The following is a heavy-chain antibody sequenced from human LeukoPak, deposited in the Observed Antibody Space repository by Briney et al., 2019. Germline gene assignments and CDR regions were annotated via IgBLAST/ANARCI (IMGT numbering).Heavy chain of an antibody. D-gene: IGHD3-10*01. J-gene: IGHJ5*02. CDR1: GGSIRSYY. V-gene: IGHV4-59*01. CDR3: ARGGYGSGSYLYWFDP. Sequence: SETLSLTCTVSGGSIRSYYWSWIRQPPGKGLEWIGYIYYSGSTNYNPSLKSRGTISVDTSKNQFSLKLSSVTAADTAVYYCARGGYGSGSYLYWFDPWGQGTQVTVSS. CDR2: IYYSGST.